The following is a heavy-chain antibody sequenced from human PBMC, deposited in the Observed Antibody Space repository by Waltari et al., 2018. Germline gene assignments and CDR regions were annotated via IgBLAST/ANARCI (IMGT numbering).Heavy chain of an antibody. V-gene: IGHV4-4*07. CDR3: ARDGPGGKGENWFDP. CDR1: GGSISSYY. D-gene: IGHD3-16*01. Sequence: QVQLQESGPGLVKPSETLSLTCTVPGGSISSYYWSWLRQPAGKGLEWIGRIYTSGSTNYNPSLKSRVTMSVDTSKNQFSLKLSSVTAADTAVYYCARDGPGGKGENWFDPWGQGTLVTVSS. J-gene: IGHJ5*02. CDR2: IYTSGST.